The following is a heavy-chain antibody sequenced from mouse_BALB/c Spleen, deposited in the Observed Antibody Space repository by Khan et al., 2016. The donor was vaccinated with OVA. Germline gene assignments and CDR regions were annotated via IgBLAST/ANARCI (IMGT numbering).Heavy chain of an antibody. V-gene: IGHV1S136*01. D-gene: IGHD1-1*01. Sequence: EVQLQQSGPELVKPGASVKMSCKASGYTFTSYVMHWVKQKPGQRLEWIGYINHYNDGTKYNEKFKGKATLTLHKSSRQAFMELSTLTSEDTAVYYCARRDYYGSSSFAYWGQGTLVTVSA. CDR1: GYTFTSYV. CDR2: INHYNDGT. J-gene: IGHJ3*01. CDR3: ARRDYYGSSSFAY.